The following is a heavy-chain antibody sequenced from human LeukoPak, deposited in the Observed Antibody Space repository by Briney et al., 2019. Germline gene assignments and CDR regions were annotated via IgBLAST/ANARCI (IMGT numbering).Heavy chain of an antibody. D-gene: IGHD6-19*01. J-gene: IGHJ4*02. CDR1: GGSISSSSYY. Sequence: SETLSLTCTVSGGSISSSSYYWGWIRQPPGKGLEWIGSIYYSGSTYYNPSLKSRVTISVDTSKNQFSLKLSSVSAADTAVYYCVAHSSGWYMVDYWGQGTLVTVSS. CDR3: VAHSSGWYMVDY. CDR2: IYYSGST. V-gene: IGHV4-39*07.